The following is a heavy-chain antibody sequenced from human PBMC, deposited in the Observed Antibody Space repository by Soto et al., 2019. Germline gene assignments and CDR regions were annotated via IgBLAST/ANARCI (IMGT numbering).Heavy chain of an antibody. CDR2: IYYIGTS. V-gene: IGHV4-31*03. CDR1: GASISSGGYY. J-gene: IGHJ2*01. Sequence: QVQLQESGPGLVKPSQTLSLTCTVSGASISSGGYYWGWIRQHPGKGLEWIGFIYYIGTSYYNPSHGSRINLSGDSSKDRFSQNLPSVTAADTAVDFCAGVVRVVLSDRCYWYFDQWSRGTLVTVSS. D-gene: IGHD3-16*02. CDR3: AGVVRVVLSDRCYWYFDQ.